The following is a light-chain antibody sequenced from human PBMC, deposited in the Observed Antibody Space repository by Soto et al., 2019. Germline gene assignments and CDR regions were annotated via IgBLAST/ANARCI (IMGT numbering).Light chain of an antibody. Sequence: DIQLTQSPSLLSASVGDRVTITCRASQTISKFLSWYQQKPGKAPQLLIYAASTLQDGVQSRFSGSGSGTQFTLTISRLQPEDFATYYCQRINSFFGCGTRVAI. CDR2: AAS. CDR1: QTISKF. V-gene: IGKV1-9*01. J-gene: IGKJ4*01. CDR3: QRINSF.